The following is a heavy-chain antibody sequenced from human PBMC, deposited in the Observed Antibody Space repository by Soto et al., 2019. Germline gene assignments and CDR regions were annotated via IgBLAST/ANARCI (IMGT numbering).Heavy chain of an antibody. V-gene: IGHV1-69*13. CDR2: TIPAIGKT. CDR3: ARGPFRPSAMDV. J-gene: IGHJ6*02. CDR1: GYNFKKNV. Sequence: SVKVSCKTSGYNFKKNVFTWVRQAPGQGLEWMGGTIPAIGKTHYIEKFQGRVTITVDDATRTVYMEVRDLTSEDTAIYYCARGPFRPSAMDVWGQGTTVTVSS. D-gene: IGHD3-10*01.